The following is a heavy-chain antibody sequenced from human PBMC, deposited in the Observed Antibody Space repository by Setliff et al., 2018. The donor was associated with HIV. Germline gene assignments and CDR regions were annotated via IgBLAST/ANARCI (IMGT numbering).Heavy chain of an antibody. J-gene: IGHJ3*02. CDR1: GGSISSNNYY. Sequence: SETLSLTCTVSGGSISSNNYYWGWIRQPPGKGLEWIGSIYYSGSTYYNQSLKSRVTISVDTSKNQFSLKLSSVTAADTAVYYCARVPTQGDYGSDAFDIWGQGTMVT. V-gene: IGHV4-39*07. D-gene: IGHD4-17*01. CDR2: IYYSGST. CDR3: ARVPTQGDYGSDAFDI.